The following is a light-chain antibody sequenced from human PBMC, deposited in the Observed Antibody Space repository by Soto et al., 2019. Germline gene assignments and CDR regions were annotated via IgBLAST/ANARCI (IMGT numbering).Light chain of an antibody. J-gene: IGLJ3*02. CDR2: GNR. Sequence: QSVLTQPPPGLGPPGQRSTISGTGNTSNPGAGYDVHWYQQLPGAAPKLVIFGNRNRPSGVPERFSGSKSGTSASLAITGLQAEDEADYYCQAYDYSLTASVFGGGTKLTVL. CDR3: QAYDYSLTASV. CDR1: TSNPGAGYD. V-gene: IGLV1-40*01.